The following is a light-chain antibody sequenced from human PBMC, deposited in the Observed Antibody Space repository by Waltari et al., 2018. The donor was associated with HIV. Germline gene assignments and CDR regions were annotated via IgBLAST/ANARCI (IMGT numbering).Light chain of an antibody. CDR3: CSYAGSYTYV. CDR1: SSEVGGYNY. J-gene: IGLJ1*01. CDR2: DVT. V-gene: IGLV2-11*01. Sequence: QSALTQPRSVSGSPGQSVTISCTGTSSEVGGYNYVSWYQQHQGKAPKLMIYDVTQRPSGVPDRFSGSKSGNTASLTISGLQAEDEADYYCCSYAGSYTYVFGTGTKVTVL.